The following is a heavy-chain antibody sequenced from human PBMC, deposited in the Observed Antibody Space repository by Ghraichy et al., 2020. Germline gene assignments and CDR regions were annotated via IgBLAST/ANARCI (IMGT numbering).Heavy chain of an antibody. Sequence: GGSLRLSCAASGFTFSRYWMHWVRQGPGKGLVWVSRLDTDGTRTYYADSVMGRVTISRDNAKNTLYLQMNSLRAEDTAIYYCVRSNTMIPGVWELDYWGQGILVTVSS. D-gene: IGHD3-16*01. CDR3: VRSNTMIPGVWELDY. CDR1: GFTFSRYW. V-gene: IGHV3-74*01. CDR2: LDTDGTRT. J-gene: IGHJ4*02.